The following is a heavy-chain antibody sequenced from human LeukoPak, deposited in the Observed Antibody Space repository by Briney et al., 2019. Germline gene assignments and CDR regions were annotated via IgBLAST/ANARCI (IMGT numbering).Heavy chain of an antibody. Sequence: PGGSLRLSCAASGFTVSSNYMRSVRQAPGKGLEWVSVIYSGDSTHYADSVKGRFTISSDNSKNTLYLQMNSLRAEDTAVYYCTRVLTSGWYEWFDPWGQGTLVTVSS. CDR1: GFTVSSNY. J-gene: IGHJ5*02. V-gene: IGHV3-66*02. CDR3: TRVLTSGWYEWFDP. D-gene: IGHD6-19*01. CDR2: IYSGDST.